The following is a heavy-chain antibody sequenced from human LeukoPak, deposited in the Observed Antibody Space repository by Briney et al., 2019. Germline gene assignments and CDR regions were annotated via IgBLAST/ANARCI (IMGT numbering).Heavy chain of an antibody. Sequence: GGSLRLSCAASGFKVITNYMSWVRQAPGKGLEWVSVVYSGGSTFYADSVKGRFTISRDDSKNTLYLQMNSLRAEDTAVYYCARGRVATGYTAYGHYYYYMDVWGKGTTVTVSS. CDR3: ARGRVATGYTAYGHYYYYMDV. J-gene: IGHJ6*03. V-gene: IGHV3-53*01. CDR2: VYSGGST. D-gene: IGHD5-12*01. CDR1: GFKVITNY.